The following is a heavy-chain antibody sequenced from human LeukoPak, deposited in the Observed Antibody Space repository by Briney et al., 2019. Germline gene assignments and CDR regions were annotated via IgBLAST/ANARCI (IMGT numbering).Heavy chain of an antibody. Sequence: GGSLRLSCAASGFTFSNYAMSWVRQAPGKGLEWVSGISGSGSSIYSADSLKGRFFISRDNAKNTLYLQMNSLRAEDTAVYYCAKEQLGYFYFDYWGQGTLVTVSS. V-gene: IGHV3-23*01. J-gene: IGHJ4*02. CDR3: AKEQLGYFYFDY. CDR2: ISGSGSSI. CDR1: GFTFSNYA. D-gene: IGHD1-1*01.